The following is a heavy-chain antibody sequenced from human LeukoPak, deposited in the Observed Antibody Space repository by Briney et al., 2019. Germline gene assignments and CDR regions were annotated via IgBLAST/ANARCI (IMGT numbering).Heavy chain of an antibody. D-gene: IGHD4/OR15-4a*01. CDR2: IYSDNT. Sequence: GGSLRLSCAASGFTFSNYGMSWVRQAPGKGLEWVSFIYSDNTHYSDSVKGRFTISRDNSKNTLYLQMNSLRAEDTAVYYCARRAGAYSHLYDYWGQGTLVTVSS. CDR1: GFTFSNYG. CDR3: ARRAGAYSHLYDY. J-gene: IGHJ4*02. V-gene: IGHV3-53*01.